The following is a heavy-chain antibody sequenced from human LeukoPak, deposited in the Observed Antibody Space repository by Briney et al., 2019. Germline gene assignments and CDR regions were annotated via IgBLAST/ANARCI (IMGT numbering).Heavy chain of an antibody. CDR2: IYPGDSDT. CDR3: ACCGIAAAGRDAFDI. Sequence: GESLKISCKGSGSSFTSYWIGWVRQMPGKGLEWMGIIYPGDSDTRYSPSFQGQVTISADKSISTAYLQWSSLKASDTAMYYCACCGIAAAGRDAFDIWGQGTMVTVSS. V-gene: IGHV5-51*01. D-gene: IGHD6-13*01. CDR1: GSSFTSYW. J-gene: IGHJ3*02.